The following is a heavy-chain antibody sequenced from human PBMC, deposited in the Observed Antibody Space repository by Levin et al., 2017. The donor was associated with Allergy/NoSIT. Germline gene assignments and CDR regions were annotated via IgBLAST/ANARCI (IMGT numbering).Heavy chain of an antibody. V-gene: IGHV3-49*04. CDR3: TREEFYGSGSYVRPYYYGMDV. D-gene: IGHD3-10*01. CDR2: IRTKAYGGTT. Sequence: GASVKVSCPASGFTFGDYAMSWVRQAPGKGLEWVGFIRTKAYGGTTEYAASVKGRFIISRDDSKSIAYLQMNSLKTEDTAVYYCTREEFYGSGSYVRPYYYGMDVWGQGTTVTVSS. CDR1: GFTFGDYA. J-gene: IGHJ6*02.